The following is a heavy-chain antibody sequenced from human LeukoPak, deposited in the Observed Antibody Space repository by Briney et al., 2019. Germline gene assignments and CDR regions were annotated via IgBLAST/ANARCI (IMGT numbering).Heavy chain of an antibody. V-gene: IGHV3-23*01. CDR1: GFTFGISA. CDR2: ISGSGGST. J-gene: IGHJ4*02. CDR3: AKRAGSVWRGIDY. Sequence: PGGSLRLSCAASGFTFGISAMTWVRQAPGKGLEWVSAISGSGGSTFYADSVKGRFTISRDNSKNTLYLQMNSLRAEDTAVYYCAKRAGSVWRGIDYWGQGTLVTVSS. D-gene: IGHD2-8*02.